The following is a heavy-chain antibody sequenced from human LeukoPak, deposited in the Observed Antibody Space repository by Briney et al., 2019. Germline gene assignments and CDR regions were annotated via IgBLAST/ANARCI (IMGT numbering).Heavy chain of an antibody. CDR2: ISAYNGNT. CDR1: GYTFTSYG. D-gene: IGHD3-10*01. CDR3: ARGQEMQKLLWFGELLPPNDAFDI. Sequence: ASVKVSCKASGYTFTSYGISWVRQAPGQGLEWMGWISAYNGNTNYAQKLQGRVTMTTDTSTSTAYMELRSLRSDDTAVYYCARGQEMQKLLWFGELLPPNDAFDIWGQGTMVTVSS. V-gene: IGHV1-18*01. J-gene: IGHJ3*02.